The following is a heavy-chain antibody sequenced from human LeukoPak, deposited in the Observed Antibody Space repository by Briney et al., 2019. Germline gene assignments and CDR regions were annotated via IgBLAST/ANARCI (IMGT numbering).Heavy chain of an antibody. CDR3: ARESAVRGVYDAFDI. D-gene: IGHD3-10*01. CDR1: GFTFSSYE. V-gene: IGHV3-48*03. Sequence: GGSLRLSCAASGFTFSSYEMNWVRQAPGKGLEWVSYISSSGSTIYYADSVKGRFTISRDNAKNSLYLQMNSLRAEDTAVYYCARESAVRGVYDAFDIWGQGTMVTVSS. J-gene: IGHJ3*02. CDR2: ISSSGSTI.